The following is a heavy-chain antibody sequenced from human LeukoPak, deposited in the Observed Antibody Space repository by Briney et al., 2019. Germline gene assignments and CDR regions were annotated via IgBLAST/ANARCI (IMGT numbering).Heavy chain of an antibody. CDR3: ARGYCSGGSCYSWFDP. Sequence: PSETLSLTCAVYGGSFSGYYWSWIRQPPGKGLEWIGEINHSGSTNYNPSLKSRVTISVDTSKNQFSLKLSSVTAAETAVYYCARGYCSGGSCYSWFDPWGQGTLVTVSS. CDR2: INHSGST. CDR1: GGSFSGYY. V-gene: IGHV4-34*01. J-gene: IGHJ5*02. D-gene: IGHD2-15*01.